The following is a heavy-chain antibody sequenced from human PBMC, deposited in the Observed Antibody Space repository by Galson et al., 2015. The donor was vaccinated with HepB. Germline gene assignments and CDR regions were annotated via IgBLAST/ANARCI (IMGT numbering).Heavy chain of an antibody. CDR3: AVKKDSGIAVAGFDY. D-gene: IGHD6-19*01. CDR1: GYSFTSYW. CDR2: IDPSDSYT. J-gene: IGHJ4*02. Sequence: QSGAEVKKPGESLRISCKGSGYSFTSYWISWVRQMPGKGLEWMGRIDPSDSYTNYSPSFQGHVTISADKSISTAYLQWSSLKASDTAMYYCAVKKDSGIAVAGFDYWGQGTLVTVSS. V-gene: IGHV5-10-1*01.